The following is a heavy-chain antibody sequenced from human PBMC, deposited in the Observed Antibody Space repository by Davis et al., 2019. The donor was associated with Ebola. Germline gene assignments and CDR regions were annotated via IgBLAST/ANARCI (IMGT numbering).Heavy chain of an antibody. V-gene: IGHV5-51*01. D-gene: IGHD2-2*01. CDR2: IYPGDSDT. CDR3: ARRYCTGTSCYVDY. CDR1: GYSFTSYW. Sequence: GESLKIPCKGSGYSFTSYWIGLLRQMPGKGLEWMGIIYPGDSDTRYSPSFQGQVTISADRSISTAYLQWSSLKASDTAMYFCARRYCTGTSCYVDYWGQETLVTVSS. J-gene: IGHJ4*02.